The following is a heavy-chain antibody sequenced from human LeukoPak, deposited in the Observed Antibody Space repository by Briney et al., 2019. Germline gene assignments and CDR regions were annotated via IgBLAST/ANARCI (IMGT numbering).Heavy chain of an antibody. CDR3: ARESIAVAGIYYFDY. Sequence: SETLSLTCTVSGGSISSYYWSWIRQPPGKGLEWIGYIYYSGSTNYNPSLKSRVTISVDTPKNQFSLKLSSVTAADTAVYYCARESIAVAGIYYFDYWGQGTLVTVSS. D-gene: IGHD6-19*01. CDR2: IYYSGST. J-gene: IGHJ4*02. CDR1: GGSISSYY. V-gene: IGHV4-59*01.